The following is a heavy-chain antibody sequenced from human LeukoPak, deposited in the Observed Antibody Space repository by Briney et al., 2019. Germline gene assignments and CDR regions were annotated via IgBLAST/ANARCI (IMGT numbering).Heavy chain of an antibody. CDR2: ISGSGAST. CDR1: GFTFSSYA. Sequence: GGSLRFSCAASGFTFSSYAMNWARQAPGKGLEWVSAISGSGASTYYADSVKGRFTISRDNSKNTLYLQMNSLRAEDTAIYYCAKAALRYQLLSSLDYWGQGTLVTVSS. CDR3: AKAALRYQLLSSLDY. D-gene: IGHD2-2*01. V-gene: IGHV3-23*01. J-gene: IGHJ4*02.